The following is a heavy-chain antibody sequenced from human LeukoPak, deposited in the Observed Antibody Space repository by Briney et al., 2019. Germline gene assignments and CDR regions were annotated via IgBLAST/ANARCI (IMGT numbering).Heavy chain of an antibody. CDR1: GFTFSSYA. Sequence: GGSLRLSCAASGFTFSSYAMHWVRQAPGKGLEWVAVISYDGSNKYYADSVKGRFTISRGNSKNTLYLQMNSLRAEDTAVYYCARDRGSWGPFDYWGQGTLVTVSS. D-gene: IGHD1-26*01. CDR2: ISYDGSNK. V-gene: IGHV3-30-3*01. CDR3: ARDRGSWGPFDY. J-gene: IGHJ4*02.